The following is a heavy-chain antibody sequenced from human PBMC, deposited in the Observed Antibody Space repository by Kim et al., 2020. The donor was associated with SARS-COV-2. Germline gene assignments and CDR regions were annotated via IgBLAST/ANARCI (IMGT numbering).Heavy chain of an antibody. V-gene: IGHV4-59*01. Sequence: SETLSLTCTVSGGSISSYYWSWIRQPPGKGLEWIGYIYYSGSTNYNPSLKSRVTISVDTSKNQFSLKLSSVTAADTAVYYCARATLELRSPAFDYWGQGTLVTVSS. J-gene: IGHJ4*02. CDR2: IYYSGST. CDR3: ARATLELRSPAFDY. D-gene: IGHD1-7*01. CDR1: GGSISSYY.